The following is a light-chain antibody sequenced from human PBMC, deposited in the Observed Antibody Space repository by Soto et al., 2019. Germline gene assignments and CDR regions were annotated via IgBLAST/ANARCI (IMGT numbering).Light chain of an antibody. V-gene: IGKV2-24*01. J-gene: IGKJ2*01. CDR1: QSLVHSDGNTY. CDR3: MHTTQPVYT. Sequence: DIVMTQTPLSSPVTLGQPASISCRSSQSLVHSDGNTYLSWLHQRPGQPPRLLIYRISTRFSGVPYRFSGSGAGTDFSLKISRVEAEDGGIYYCMHTTQPVYTFGQGTKLEI. CDR2: RIS.